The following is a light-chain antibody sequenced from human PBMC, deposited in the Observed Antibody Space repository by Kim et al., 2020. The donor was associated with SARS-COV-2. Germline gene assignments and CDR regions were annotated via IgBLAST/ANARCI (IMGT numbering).Light chain of an antibody. CDR2: GNS. Sequence: QSVLTQPPSVSGAPGQRVTISCTGSSSNIGAGYDVHWYQQLPGTAPKLLIYGNSNRPSGGPDRFSGSKSGTSAALAITGLQAEDEADYYCQSYDSSPSAGVFGGGTKLTVL. CDR1: SSNIGAGYD. J-gene: IGLJ3*02. V-gene: IGLV1-40*01. CDR3: QSYDSSPSAGV.